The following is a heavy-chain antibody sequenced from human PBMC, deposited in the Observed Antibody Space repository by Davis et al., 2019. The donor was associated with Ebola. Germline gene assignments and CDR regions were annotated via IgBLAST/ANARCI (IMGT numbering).Heavy chain of an antibody. V-gene: IGHV3-30*18. CDR3: AKDLGGLRFLEWLFYPDY. CDR1: GFTFSSYG. D-gene: IGHD3-3*01. J-gene: IGHJ4*02. CDR2: ISYDGSNK. Sequence: PGGSLRLSCAASGFTFSSYGMHWVRQAPGKGLEWVAVISYDGSNKYYADSVKGRFTISRDNSKNTLYLQMNSLRAEDTAVYYCAKDLGGLRFLEWLFYPDYWGQGTLVTVSS.